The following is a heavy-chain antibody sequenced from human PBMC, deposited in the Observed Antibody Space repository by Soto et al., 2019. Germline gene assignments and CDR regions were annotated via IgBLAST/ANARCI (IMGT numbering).Heavy chain of an antibody. V-gene: IGHV5-51*01. CDR3: ALKMYSSSPRCWFDP. CDR1: GYSFTSYW. D-gene: IGHD6-6*01. J-gene: IGHJ5*02. CDR2: IYPGDSDT. Sequence: GESLKISCQGSGYSFTSYWIGWVRQMPGKGLERMGIIYPGDSDTRYSPSFQGQVTISADKCISTAYLQGSSLTASDTAMYYCALKMYSSSPRCWFDPWGQGTLV.